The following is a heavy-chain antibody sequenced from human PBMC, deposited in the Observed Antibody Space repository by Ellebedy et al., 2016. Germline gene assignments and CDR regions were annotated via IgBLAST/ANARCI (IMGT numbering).Heavy chain of an antibody. CDR3: AKVPLIIVGATFYFDY. V-gene: IGHV3-23*01. D-gene: IGHD1-26*01. J-gene: IGHJ4*02. Sequence: GESLKISXAASGFTFSSYAMSWLRQAPGKGLELVSAISGSGGSKYYADSVKGRFTISRDNSKNTLYLQMNSLRAEDTAVYYCAKVPLIIVGATFYFDYWGQGTLVTVSS. CDR2: ISGSGGSK. CDR1: GFTFSSYA.